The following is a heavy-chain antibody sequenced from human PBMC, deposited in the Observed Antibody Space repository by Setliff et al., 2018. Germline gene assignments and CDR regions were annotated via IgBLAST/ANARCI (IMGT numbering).Heavy chain of an antibody. CDR2: INPSSGDT. J-gene: IGHJ4*02. D-gene: IGHD6-19*01. CDR1: GHTLTGYY. V-gene: IGHV1-2*02. CDR3: ATWLVADGASGTFPF. Sequence: ASVKVSCKASGHTLTGYYMYWVRQAPGQGLEWMGWINPSSGDTNYAQNFQGRVTMTRDTSTTTFYMELSRLKSDDSAVYYCATWLVADGASGTFPFWGQGTLVTVSS.